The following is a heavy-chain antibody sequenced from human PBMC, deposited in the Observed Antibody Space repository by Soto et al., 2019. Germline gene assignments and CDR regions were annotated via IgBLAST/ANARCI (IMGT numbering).Heavy chain of an antibody. CDR1: GYSFTSSW. J-gene: IGHJ6*02. CDR2: IDPGDSDA. V-gene: IGHV5-51*01. CDR3: ARHGSGYLPYYYGMDV. Sequence: GESLKISCKGSGYSFTSSWIGWVRQMPGKGLEWMGIIDPGDSDARYSPSFQGQVTTSADKSINTAYLQWSTLKASDTAMYYCARHGSGYLPYYYGMDVWGQGTAVTVSS. D-gene: IGHD3-3*01.